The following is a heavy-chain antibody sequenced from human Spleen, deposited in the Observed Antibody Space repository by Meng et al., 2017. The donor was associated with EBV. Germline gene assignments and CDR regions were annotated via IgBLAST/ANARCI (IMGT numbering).Heavy chain of an antibody. D-gene: IGHD3-10*01. CDR2: ISSSRDL. J-gene: IGHJ5*02. CDR3: ARDDSYYGSGSFDP. V-gene: IGHV3-21*02. CDR1: GFYFSSYS. Sequence: EVQLVQSGGGLVKPGGSLRLSCAGSGFYFSSYSMNWVRQAPGKGLEWVSCISSSRDLYYADSVKGRFTISRDNAKKSLYLQMNSLRVEDTGVYYCARDDSYYGSGSFDPWGQGTLVTVSS.